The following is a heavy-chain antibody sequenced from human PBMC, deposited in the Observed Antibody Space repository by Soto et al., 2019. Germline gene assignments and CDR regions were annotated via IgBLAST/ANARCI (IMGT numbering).Heavy chain of an antibody. Sequence: QVQLQESGPGLVKPSGTLSLPCAVSGGSINDNWWSWVRQPPGKGLEWSGEIFHSGTTSYKPTLKSRVIISLDKSAIQITLTLNSVTAADTAVYFCARPVAVASTRGFDSWGQGTLVTVSS. V-gene: IGHV4-4*02. CDR3: ARPVAVASTRGFDS. CDR1: GGSINDNW. D-gene: IGHD6-19*01. CDR2: IFHSGTT. J-gene: IGHJ4*02.